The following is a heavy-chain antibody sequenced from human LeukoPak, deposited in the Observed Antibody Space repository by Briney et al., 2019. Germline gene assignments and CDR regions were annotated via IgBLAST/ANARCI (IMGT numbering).Heavy chain of an antibody. Sequence: SETLSLTCTVSGGSISSGDCYWSWIRQPPGKDLEWIGYIYHSRSTNYNPSLKSRVTISVDTSKNQFSLKLSSVTAADTAVYYCARARLTGYNINWFDPWGQGTLVTVSS. D-gene: IGHD3-9*01. CDR1: GGSISSGDCY. V-gene: IGHV4-61*08. CDR2: IYHSRST. J-gene: IGHJ5*02. CDR3: ARARLTGYNINWFDP.